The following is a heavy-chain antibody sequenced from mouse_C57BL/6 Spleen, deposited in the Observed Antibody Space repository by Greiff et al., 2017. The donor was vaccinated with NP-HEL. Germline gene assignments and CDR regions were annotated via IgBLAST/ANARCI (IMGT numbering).Heavy chain of an antibody. J-gene: IGHJ3*01. Sequence: VQLQQSVAELVRPGASVKLSCTASGFNIKNSYMHWVKQRPEQGLEWIGRIDPANGNTKYDPKFQGKATITADTSSNTAYLQLSSLTSEDTAIYYCASAVPRYYDCPAWFAYWGQGTLVTVSS. V-gene: IGHV14-3*01. CDR3: ASAVPRYYDCPAWFAY. CDR1: GFNIKNSY. CDR2: IDPANGNT. D-gene: IGHD2-4*01.